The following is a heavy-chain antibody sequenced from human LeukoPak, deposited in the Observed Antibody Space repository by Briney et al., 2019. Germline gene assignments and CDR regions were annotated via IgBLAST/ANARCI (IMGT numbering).Heavy chain of an antibody. CDR2: INPNSGGT. CDR3: ASTPRGLVPAAIDY. D-gene: IGHD2-2*01. J-gene: IGHJ4*02. V-gene: IGHV1-2*02. CDR1: GYTFTGYY. Sequence: WASVKVSCKASGYTFTGYYMHWVRQAPGQGLEWMGWINPNSGGTNYAQKFQGRVTMTRDTSISTAYMELSRLRSDDTAVYYCASTPRGLVPAAIDYWGQGTLVTVSS.